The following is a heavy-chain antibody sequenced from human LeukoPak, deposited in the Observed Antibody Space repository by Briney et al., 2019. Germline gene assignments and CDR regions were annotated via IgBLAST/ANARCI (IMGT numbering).Heavy chain of an antibody. Sequence: KPSGTLSLTCAVSGGSISSSNWWSWVRQPPGKGLEWIGEIYHSGSTNYNPSLKSRVTISVDTSKNQFSLKLSSVTAADTAVYYCARDARGRYFDWLSLPPYYYYYMDVWGKGTTVTISS. J-gene: IGHJ6*03. D-gene: IGHD3-9*01. CDR2: IYHSGST. CDR3: ARDARGRYFDWLSLPPYYYYYMDV. V-gene: IGHV4-4*02. CDR1: GGSISSSNW.